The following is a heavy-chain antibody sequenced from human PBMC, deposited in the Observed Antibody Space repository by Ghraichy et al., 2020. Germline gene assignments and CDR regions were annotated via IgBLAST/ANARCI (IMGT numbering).Heavy chain of an antibody. D-gene: IGHD3-22*01. CDR3: ARQGGYSRPPYYYDSSGYSSHFDY. CDR2: IYYSGST. CDR1: GGSISSYY. V-gene: IGHV4-59*08. Sequence: SETLSLTCTVSGGSISSYYWSWIQQPPGKGLEWIGYIYYSGSTNYNHSLKSRVTISVDTSKNQFSLKLSSVTAADTAVYYCARQGGYSRPPYYYDSSGYSSHFDYWGQGTLVTVSS. J-gene: IGHJ4*02.